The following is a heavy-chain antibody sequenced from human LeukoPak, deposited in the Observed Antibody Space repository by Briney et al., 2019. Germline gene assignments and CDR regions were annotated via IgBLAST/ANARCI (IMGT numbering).Heavy chain of an antibody. V-gene: IGHV3-23*01. Sequence: GGSLRLSCEASGFTFTTYSMTWVRQAPGKGLEWVSAISGSGGSTYYADSVKGRFTISRDNSKNTLYLQMNSLRAEDTAVYYCAKGLYSGSYRGAFDIWGQGTMVTVSS. CDR3: AKGLYSGSYRGAFDI. CDR2: ISGSGGST. D-gene: IGHD1-26*01. J-gene: IGHJ3*02. CDR1: GFTFTTYS.